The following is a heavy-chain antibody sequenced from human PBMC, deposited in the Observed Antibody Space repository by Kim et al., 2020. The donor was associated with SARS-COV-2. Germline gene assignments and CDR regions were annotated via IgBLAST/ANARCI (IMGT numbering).Heavy chain of an antibody. CDR1: GFTFSYYA. J-gene: IGHJ4*02. CDR2: ISGYGDST. Sequence: GGSLRLSCAASGFTFSYYAMAWVRQAPGKGLEWVASISGYGDSTYYADSVKGRFTISKDKPKNTLYLQMNSLRPEDTAVYYCARQTNWNSFEFDYWGQGT. CDR3: ARQTNWNSFEFDY. D-gene: IGHD1-1*01. V-gene: IGHV3-23*01.